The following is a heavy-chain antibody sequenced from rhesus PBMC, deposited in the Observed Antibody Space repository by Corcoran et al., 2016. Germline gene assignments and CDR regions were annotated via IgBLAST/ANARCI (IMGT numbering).Heavy chain of an antibody. CDR1: GGSFSDYY. J-gene: IGHJ5-1*01. CDR3: AKDPAYGSRSDV. Sequence: QVHLQESGPGLVKPSETLSLTCAVSGGSFSDYYWVWVRPPPGKGLEWIGYISGSSGIRDYNPPLKSRVTMSRDTSKNQFSLKLTSVTDADTAVYYCAKDPAYGSRSDVWGPGVLVTVSS. V-gene: IGHV4-165*01. CDR2: ISGSSGIR. D-gene: IGHD4-4*01.